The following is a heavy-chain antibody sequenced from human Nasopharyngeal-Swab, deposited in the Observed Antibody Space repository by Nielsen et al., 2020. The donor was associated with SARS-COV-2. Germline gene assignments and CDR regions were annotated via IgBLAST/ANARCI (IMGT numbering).Heavy chain of an antibody. D-gene: IGHD5-24*01. J-gene: IGHJ4*02. V-gene: IGHV4-59*01. Sequence: WIRQPPGKGLEWIGYIYYSGSTKYNPSLKSRVTISVDTSKNQFTLKLSSVTAADTAVYYCARERRDGYNSVCYFDYWGQGTLVTVSS. CDR2: IYYSGST. CDR3: ARERRDGYNSVCYFDY.